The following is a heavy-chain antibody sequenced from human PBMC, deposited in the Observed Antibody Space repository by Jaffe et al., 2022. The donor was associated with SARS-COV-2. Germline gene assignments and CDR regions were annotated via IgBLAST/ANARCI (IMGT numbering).Heavy chain of an antibody. CDR1: GFTFSSYS. Sequence: EVQLVESGGGLVKPGGSLRLSCAASGFTFSSYSMNWVRQAPGKGLEWVSSISSSSSYIYYADSVKGRFTISRDNAKNSLYLQMNSLRAEDTAVYYCARDWSNSNYDYYYYGMDVWGQGTTVTVSS. V-gene: IGHV3-21*01. D-gene: IGHD4-4*01. J-gene: IGHJ6*02. CDR2: ISSSSSYI. CDR3: ARDWSNSNYDYYYYGMDV.